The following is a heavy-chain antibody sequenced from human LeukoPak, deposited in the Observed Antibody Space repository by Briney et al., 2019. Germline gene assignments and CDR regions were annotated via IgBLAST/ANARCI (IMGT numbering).Heavy chain of an antibody. V-gene: IGHV1-18*01. D-gene: IGHD1-1*01. J-gene: IGHJ6*03. CDR2: ISAYNGNT. Sequence: ASLKVSCKASGYTFTSYGSSWVRQAPGQGLEWMGWISAYNGNTNYAQKLQGRVTMTTDTSTSTAYMELRSLRSDDTAVYYCARVQLERRRYYYYMDVWGKGTTVTVSS. CDR3: ARVQLERRRYYYYMDV. CDR1: GYTFTSYG.